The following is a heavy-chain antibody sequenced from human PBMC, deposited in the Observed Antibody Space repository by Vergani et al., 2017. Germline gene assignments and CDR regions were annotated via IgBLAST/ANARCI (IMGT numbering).Heavy chain of an antibody. J-gene: IGHJ4*02. D-gene: IGHD5-24*01. CDR1: GGTFSSYA. V-gene: IGHV1-69*01. Sequence: QVQLVQSGAEVNKPGSSVKVSCKASGGTFSSYAISWVRQAPGQGLEWMGGIIPIFGTANYAQKFQGRVTITADESTSTAYMELSSLRSEDTAVYYCARGGPVGRLQLFYRFDYWGQGTLVTVSS. CDR3: ARGGPVGRLQLFYRFDY. CDR2: IIPIFGTA.